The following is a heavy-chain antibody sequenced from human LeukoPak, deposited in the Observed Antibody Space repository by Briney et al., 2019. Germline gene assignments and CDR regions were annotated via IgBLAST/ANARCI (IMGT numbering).Heavy chain of an antibody. V-gene: IGHV4-30-2*01. J-gene: IGHJ3*02. CDR2: IYHSGST. Sequence: SETLSLTCTVSGGSISSGGYYWSWIRQPPGKGLEWIGYIYHSGSTYYNPSLKSRVTISVDTSKNQFSLKLSSVTAADTAVYYCARSGTGTIYDAFDIWGQGTMVTVSS. CDR1: GGSISSGGYY. D-gene: IGHD1-7*01. CDR3: ARSGTGTIYDAFDI.